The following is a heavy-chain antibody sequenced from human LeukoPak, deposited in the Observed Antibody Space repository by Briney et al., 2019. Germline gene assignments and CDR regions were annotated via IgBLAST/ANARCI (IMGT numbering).Heavy chain of an antibody. CDR1: GFTFSSYS. D-gene: IGHD2-2*01. V-gene: IGHV3-21*04. CDR2: ISSSSRYT. Sequence: GGSLRLSCAASGFTFSSYSMNWVRQAPGKGLEWVSSISSSSRYTFYADSVKGRFTISRDNAKNSLYLQMNSLRVEDTAIYYCAKDDIPAFATGYMDVWGKGTTVTVSS. J-gene: IGHJ6*03. CDR3: AKDDIPAFATGYMDV.